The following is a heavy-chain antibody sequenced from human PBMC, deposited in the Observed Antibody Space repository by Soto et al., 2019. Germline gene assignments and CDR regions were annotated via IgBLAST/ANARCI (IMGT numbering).Heavy chain of an antibody. V-gene: IGHV3-30-3*01. J-gene: IGHJ4*02. CDR3: VRSMIIVVRLIGLDY. Sequence: LRLSCGASGFTFRSYAMHWVRQTPGKGLEWVAVISYDGSNKHYADSVKGRFSISRDNSKNMLYLQMDSLSTEDTAVYYCVRSMIIVVRLIGLDYWGQGTLVTVSS. CDR2: ISYDGSNK. D-gene: IGHD3-22*01. CDR1: GFTFRSYA.